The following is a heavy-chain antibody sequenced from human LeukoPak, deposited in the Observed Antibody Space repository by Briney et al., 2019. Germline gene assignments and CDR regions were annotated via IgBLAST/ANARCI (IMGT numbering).Heavy chain of an antibody. Sequence: VASVTVSCKASGYTFTSYDINWVRQATGQGLEWMGWMNPNSGNTGYAQKFQGRVTITRNTSISTAYMELSSLRSEDTAVYYCARGPRLVGATVEIDYWGQGTLVTVSS. V-gene: IGHV1-8*03. CDR1: GYTFTSYD. D-gene: IGHD1-26*01. CDR3: ARGPRLVGATVEIDY. J-gene: IGHJ4*02. CDR2: MNPNSGNT.